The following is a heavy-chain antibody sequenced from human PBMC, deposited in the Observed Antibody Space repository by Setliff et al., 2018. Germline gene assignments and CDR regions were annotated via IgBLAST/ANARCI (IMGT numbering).Heavy chain of an antibody. CDR1: GGSISSSVYY. CDR2: MSDTGGT. D-gene: IGHD3-3*01. V-gene: IGHV4-39*07. J-gene: IGHJ6*02. Sequence: SETLSLTCTVSGGSISSSVYYWGWIRQPPGKGLEWIGSMSDTGGTYHNPSLKSRVTMSVDTSNNQFSLKLSSVTAADTAMYYCAKDMGWSGYPRYGMDVWGQGTTVTVSS. CDR3: AKDMGWSGYPRYGMDV.